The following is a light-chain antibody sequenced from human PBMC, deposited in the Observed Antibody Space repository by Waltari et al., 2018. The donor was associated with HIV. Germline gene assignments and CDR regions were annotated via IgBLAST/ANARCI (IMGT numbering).Light chain of an antibody. Sequence: QSVLTQPPSASGTPGQTVTISCSGSRYNNGSSTVNLYQQFPATAPKLLIYSNDQRPSGVPARFSGSVSGTSASLAISGLQSEDEADYHCAAWDDSLRVLIFGGGTKLTVL. CDR3: AAWDDSLRVLI. V-gene: IGLV1-44*01. CDR2: SND. CDR1: RYNNGSST. J-gene: IGLJ2*01.